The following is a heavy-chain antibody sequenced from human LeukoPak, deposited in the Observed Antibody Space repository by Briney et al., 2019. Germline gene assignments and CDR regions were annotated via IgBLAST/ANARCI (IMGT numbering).Heavy chain of an antibody. V-gene: IGHV3-48*04. J-gene: IGHJ6*02. CDR3: AREGGSSGWYVYYYYGMDV. Sequence: GGSLRLSCSASGFTVSSSNMNWVRQAPGKGLEWVSYISSSGSTIYYADSVKGRFTISRDNAKNSLYLQMNSLRAEDTAVYYCAREGGSSGWYVYYYYGMDVWGQGTTVTVSS. CDR2: ISSSGSTI. CDR1: GFTVSSSN. D-gene: IGHD6-19*01.